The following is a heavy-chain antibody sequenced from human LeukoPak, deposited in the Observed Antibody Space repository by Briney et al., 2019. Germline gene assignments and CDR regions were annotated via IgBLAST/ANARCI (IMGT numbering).Heavy chain of an antibody. V-gene: IGHV1-2*06. D-gene: IGHD5-18*01. J-gene: IGHJ4*02. CDR3: ATWRGSYGLEYYFDY. CDR2: INPNSGGT. CDR1: GYTFTGYY. Sequence: GASVKVSCKASGYTFTGYYMHWVRQAPGRGLEWMGRINPNSGGTNYAQKFQGRVTMTRDTSISTAYMELSRLRSDDTAVYYCATWRGSYGLEYYFDYWGQGTLVTVSS.